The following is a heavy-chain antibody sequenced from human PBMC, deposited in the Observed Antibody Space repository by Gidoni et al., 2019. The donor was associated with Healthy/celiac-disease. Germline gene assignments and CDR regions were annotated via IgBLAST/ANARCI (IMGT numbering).Heavy chain of an antibody. CDR1: GFTFDDYA. CDR2: ISWNSGSI. CDR3: AKAESKLVNYYYYGMDV. Sequence: EVQLVESGGGLVQPGRSLRLSCAASGFTFDDYAMHWVRQAPGKGLEWVSGISWNSGSIGYADSVKGRFTISRDNAKNSLYLQMNSLRAEDTALYYCAKAESKLVNYYYYGMDVWGQGTTVTVSS. D-gene: IGHD2-8*02. V-gene: IGHV3-9*01. J-gene: IGHJ6*02.